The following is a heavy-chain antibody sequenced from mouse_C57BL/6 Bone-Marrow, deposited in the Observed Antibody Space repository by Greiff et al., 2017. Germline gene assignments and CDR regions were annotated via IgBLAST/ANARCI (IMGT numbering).Heavy chain of an antibody. CDR1: GFNIKDDY. Sequence: EVQLQQSGAELVRPGASVKLSCTASGFNIKDDYMHWVKQRPEKGLAWIGWIDPADGDTAYASQFQGKATIPTDTSSTTAYLTISSLTSEYTAVYYCTTIYYGNYGAMDYWGQGTSVTVSS. J-gene: IGHJ4*01. CDR2: IDPADGDT. D-gene: IGHD2-1*01. CDR3: TTIYYGNYGAMDY. V-gene: IGHV14-4*01.